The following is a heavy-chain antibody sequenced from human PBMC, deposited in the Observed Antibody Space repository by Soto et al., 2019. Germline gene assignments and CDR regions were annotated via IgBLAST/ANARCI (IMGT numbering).Heavy chain of an antibody. V-gene: IGHV3-33*01. J-gene: IGHJ4*02. Sequence: GGSMKLSCAASGFTFNSYDMHWVRQAPGKGLERVAVIWDDGSNKYCADSVKGRFTMSRDNSKNTLYLQMNSLRAEDTSVFYFARRYCSTTSCSYFDYWGQGILVTVSS. CDR1: GFTFNSYD. CDR2: IWDDGSNK. CDR3: ARRYCSTTSCSYFDY. D-gene: IGHD2-2*01.